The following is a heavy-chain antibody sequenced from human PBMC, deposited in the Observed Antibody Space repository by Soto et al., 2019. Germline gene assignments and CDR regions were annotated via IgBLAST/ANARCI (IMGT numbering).Heavy chain of an antibody. CDR2: IWYDGSNK. CDR1: GFTFSSYG. CDR3: ARDASSGWYPDYYYGMDV. D-gene: IGHD6-19*01. V-gene: IGHV3-33*01. J-gene: IGHJ6*02. Sequence: ALRLSCAASGFTFSSYGMHWVRQAPGKGLEWVAVIWYDGSNKYYADSVKGRFTISRDNSKNTLYLQMNSLRAEDTAVYYCARDASSGWYPDYYYGMDVWGQGTTVTVSS.